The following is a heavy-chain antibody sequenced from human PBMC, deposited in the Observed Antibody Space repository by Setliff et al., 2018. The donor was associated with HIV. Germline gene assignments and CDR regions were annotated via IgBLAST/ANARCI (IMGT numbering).Heavy chain of an antibody. J-gene: IGHJ4*02. Sequence: ASVKVSCKASGYTFIDYYIYWVRQAPGQGLEWMGWINPNSGDTDYAQKCQDRVTVTRDTSINTAYMELSRLRSDDTAVFYCARTRGESCTGGRCYERFDYWGQGTLVTVSS. CDR3: ARTRGESCTGGRCYERFDY. D-gene: IGHD2-15*01. CDR1: GYTFIDYY. CDR2: INPNSGDT. V-gene: IGHV1-2*02.